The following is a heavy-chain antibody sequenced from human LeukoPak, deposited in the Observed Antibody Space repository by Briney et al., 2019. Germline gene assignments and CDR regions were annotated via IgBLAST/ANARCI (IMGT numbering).Heavy chain of an antibody. D-gene: IGHD3-3*01. CDR3: AGGIFGVVTLNAFDI. Sequence: GGSLRLSCAASGFTFSSYWMSWVRQAPGKGLEWVANIKQDGSEKYYVDPVKGRFTISRDNAKNSLYLQMNSLRAEDTAVYYCAGGIFGVVTLNAFDIWGQGTMVTVSS. V-gene: IGHV3-7*04. CDR2: IKQDGSEK. CDR1: GFTFSSYW. J-gene: IGHJ3*02.